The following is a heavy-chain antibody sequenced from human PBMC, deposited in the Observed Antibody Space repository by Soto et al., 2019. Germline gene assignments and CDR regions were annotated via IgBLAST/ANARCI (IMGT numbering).Heavy chain of an antibody. CDR3: SRLPQDYYYRGIDV. V-gene: IGHV5-51*01. CDR2: IYPSDSHT. Sequence: EVQLVPSGAEVKKPGESLKISCQGSGYSFSPLWIGWVRQMHGKGLEWMGIIYPSDSHTRYSPSLQGQVTISADKSRRTAYLQWSSLKSSDTAMYYCSRLPQDYYYRGIDVWSQGTKVTVSS. CDR1: GYSFSPLW. J-gene: IGHJ6*02.